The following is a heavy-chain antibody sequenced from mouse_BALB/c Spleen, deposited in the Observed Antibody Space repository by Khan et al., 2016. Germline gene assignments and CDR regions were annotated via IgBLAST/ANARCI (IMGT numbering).Heavy chain of an antibody. CDR2: IWSGGST. V-gene: IGHV2-2*02. Sequence: QVQLKESGPGLVQPSQSLSITCTVSGFSLTSYGVHWVRQSPGKGLEWLGVIWSGGSTDYNAAFISRLSISKDNSKSQVFFKMNSLQANDTAIYXCARKPYGSTYFDYWGQGTTLTVSS. J-gene: IGHJ2*01. CDR1: GFSLTSYG. CDR3: ARKPYGSTYFDY. D-gene: IGHD1-1*01.